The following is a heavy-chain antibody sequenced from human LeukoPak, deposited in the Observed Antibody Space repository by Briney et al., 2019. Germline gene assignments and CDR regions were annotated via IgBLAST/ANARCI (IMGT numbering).Heavy chain of an antibody. D-gene: IGHD2-2*01. J-gene: IGHJ4*02. V-gene: IGHV1-46*01. CDR1: GDTFTSNY. Sequence: ASVKVSCKASGDTFTSNYMHWVRQAPGQGLEWMGIIHPPGGNTTYAQKFQGRVAMTRDTSTSTVYMELSSLSSEDTAIYYCASDCSSTRCQGPVFDNWGQGTLVTVSS. CDR2: IHPPGGNT. CDR3: ASDCSSTRCQGPVFDN.